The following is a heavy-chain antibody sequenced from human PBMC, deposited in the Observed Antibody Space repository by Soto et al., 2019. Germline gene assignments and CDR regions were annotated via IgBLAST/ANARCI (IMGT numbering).Heavy chain of an antibody. Sequence: PSETLSLTCTVSGGSISSSSYYWGWIRQPPGKGLEWIGSIYYSGSTYYNPSLKSRVTISVDTSKSQFSLKLSSVTAADTAVYYCAALSGGSFVGGDAFDIWGQGTMVTVSS. V-gene: IGHV4-39*01. CDR1: GGSISSSSYY. CDR2: IYYSGST. J-gene: IGHJ3*02. CDR3: AALSGGSFVGGDAFDI. D-gene: IGHD2-15*01.